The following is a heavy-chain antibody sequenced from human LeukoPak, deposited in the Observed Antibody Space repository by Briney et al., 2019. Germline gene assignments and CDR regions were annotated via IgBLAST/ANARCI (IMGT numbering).Heavy chain of an antibody. D-gene: IGHD6-13*01. CDR2: IIPIFGTA. V-gene: IGHV1-69*05. J-gene: IGHJ1*01. CDR1: GGTFSSYA. CDR3: ARGAAAAGTSEYFQH. Sequence: SVKVSCKASGGTFSSYAISWVRQAPGQGLEWMGRIIPIFGTANYAQKFQGRVTITTDESTSTAYMELSSLRSEDTAVYYCARGAAAAGTSEYFQHWGQGTLVTVSS.